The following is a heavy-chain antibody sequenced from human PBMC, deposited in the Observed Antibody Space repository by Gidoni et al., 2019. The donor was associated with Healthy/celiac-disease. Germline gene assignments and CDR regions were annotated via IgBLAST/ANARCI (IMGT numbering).Heavy chain of an antibody. CDR1: GYTLTELS. J-gene: IGHJ6*02. V-gene: IGHV1-24*01. D-gene: IGHD3-16*02. Sequence: QVQLVQSGAEVKKPGASVKVSCKVSGYTLTELSMNWVRQAPGKGLEWMGGFDPEDGETSYAQKFQGRVTMTEDTSTDTAYMELSSLRSEDTAVYYCATPGDYVWGSYRYYYYGMDVWGQGTTVTVSS. CDR3: ATPGDYVWGSYRYYYYGMDV. CDR2: FDPEDGET.